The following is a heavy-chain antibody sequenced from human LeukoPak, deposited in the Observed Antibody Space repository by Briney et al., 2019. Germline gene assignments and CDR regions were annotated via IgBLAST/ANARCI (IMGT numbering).Heavy chain of an antibody. J-gene: IGHJ5*02. V-gene: IGHV1-46*03. CDR2: LNPSDGDT. Sequence: ASVKVSCKASGHTFTSNFMHWVRQAPGQGLWWMAVLNPSDGDTTYAQKFQGRITMTRDTSTGTVYMELNSLTSEDTALYYCAGETNAFGPWGQGTLVTVSS. CDR1: GHTFTSNF. CDR3: AGETNAFGP. D-gene: IGHD3-16*01.